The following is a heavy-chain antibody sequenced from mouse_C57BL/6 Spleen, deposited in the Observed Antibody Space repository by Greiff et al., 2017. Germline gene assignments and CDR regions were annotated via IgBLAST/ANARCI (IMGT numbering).Heavy chain of an antibody. CDR2: IYPGDGVP. J-gene: IGHJ2*01. CDR3: ARLYSGSSYGSDY. D-gene: IGHD1-1*01. V-gene: IGHV1-80*01. CDR1: GYAFSSYW. Sequence: VKLVESGAELVKPGASVRISCKASGYAFSSYWMNWVKQRPGRGLGWIGQIYPGDGVPNSHGKFKGKAKLTATKSSSTASMQLSSLTSEDSAVYFCARLYSGSSYGSDYWGQGTTLTVSS.